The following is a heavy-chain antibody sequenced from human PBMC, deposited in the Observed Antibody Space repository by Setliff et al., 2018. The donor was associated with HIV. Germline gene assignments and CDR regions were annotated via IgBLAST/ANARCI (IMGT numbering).Heavy chain of an antibody. CDR2: IKEDGSDE. Sequence: GGSLRLSCAASGFTFSSYWMAWVRQAPGKGLEWVATIKEDGSDEYFADSVKGRFTISRDNAKNSLYLQMNSLRAEDTAVYYCATPIAVAAKGDNWGQGTLVTVSS. V-gene: IGHV3-7*01. CDR3: ATPIAVAAKGDN. J-gene: IGHJ4*02. D-gene: IGHD6-19*01. CDR1: GFTFSSYW.